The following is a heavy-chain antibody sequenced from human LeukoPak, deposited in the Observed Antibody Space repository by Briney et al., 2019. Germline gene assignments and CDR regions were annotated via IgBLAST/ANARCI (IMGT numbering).Heavy chain of an antibody. Sequence: GESLKIPCKRSGYSSTSYWIGWVRQLPGKGLEWMGIIYPVDSETRYSTSLQAQVTISADKSISTAYLQWSSLKASETAMYYCARLQDYGAYYWGQGTLVTVSS. CDR1: GYSSTSYW. CDR3: ARLQDYGAYY. V-gene: IGHV5-51*01. J-gene: IGHJ4*02. CDR2: IYPVDSET. D-gene: IGHD4-17*01.